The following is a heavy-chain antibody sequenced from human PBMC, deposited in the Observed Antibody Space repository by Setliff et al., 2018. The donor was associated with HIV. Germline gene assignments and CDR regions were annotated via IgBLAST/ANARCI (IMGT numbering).Heavy chain of an antibody. Sequence: SETLSLTCTVSGGSISSHYWSWIRQPPGKGLEWIVSIYYSGNTNYNPSLKSRVTISVDTSKNQFSLKLSSVTAADTAVYYCARLSGGMVPNYWGQGTLVTVSS. V-gene: IGHV4-59*08. CDR3: ARLSGGMVPNY. D-gene: IGHD3-10*01. CDR1: GGSISSHY. CDR2: IYYSGNT. J-gene: IGHJ4*02.